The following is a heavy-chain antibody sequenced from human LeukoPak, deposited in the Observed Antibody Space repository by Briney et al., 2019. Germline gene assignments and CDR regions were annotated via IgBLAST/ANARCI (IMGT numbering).Heavy chain of an antibody. V-gene: IGHV1-46*02. D-gene: IGHD1-26*01. CDR1: GYTFNNHY. J-gene: IGHJ4*02. CDR3: ARRVGASDY. CDR2: INPSGGST. Sequence: ASVKVSCKASGYTFNNHYMYWVRQAPGQGLEWMGVINPSGGSTSYAQKFQGRVTMTRDTSTRTVYMEVNSLRSEDTAVYYCARRVGASDYWGQGTLVTVSS.